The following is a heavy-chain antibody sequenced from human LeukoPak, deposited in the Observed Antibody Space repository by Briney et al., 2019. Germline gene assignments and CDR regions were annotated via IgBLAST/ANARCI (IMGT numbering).Heavy chain of an antibody. Sequence: ARSLRLSCAASGFRFKNFAMTWVRQAPGKGLEWVSTISASGGGAYYADSVKGRFTISRDNSKDALSLQMNTLRAEDTAIYYCAKDVRRAEYCSATTCYTSSFDYWGQGTLVTVSS. J-gene: IGHJ4*02. CDR1: GFRFKNFA. CDR3: AKDVRRAEYCSATTCYTSSFDY. CDR2: ISASGGGA. V-gene: IGHV3-23*01. D-gene: IGHD2-2*02.